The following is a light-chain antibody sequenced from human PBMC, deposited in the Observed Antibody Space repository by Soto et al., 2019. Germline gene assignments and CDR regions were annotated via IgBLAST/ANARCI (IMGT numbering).Light chain of an antibody. J-gene: IGKJ1*01. CDR2: AAS. Sequence: ITQYPFSLSVSSGEKGTLPCRASQRVSSHLAWYQQKPGQAPRLLIYAASTRDTGIPVRFSGSGSETEFTLTIRSLQSEDFALYYCHQYNNWPWTFGQGSMVDIK. CDR3: HQYNNWPWT. CDR1: QRVSSH. V-gene: IGKV3-15*01.